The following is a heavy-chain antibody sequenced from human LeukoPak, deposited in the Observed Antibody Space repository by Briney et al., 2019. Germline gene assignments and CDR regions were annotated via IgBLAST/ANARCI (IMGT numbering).Heavy chain of an antibody. V-gene: IGHV1-2*02. CDR2: INPNSGGT. Sequence: ASVKVSCKASGYTFTGYYMHWVLQAPGQGLEWMGWINPNSGGTNYAQKFQGRVAMTRDTSINTAYMELSRLRSDDTAVYYCARDNSIAAAVPLDYWGQGTLVTVSS. J-gene: IGHJ4*02. D-gene: IGHD6-13*01. CDR1: GYTFTGYY. CDR3: ARDNSIAAAVPLDY.